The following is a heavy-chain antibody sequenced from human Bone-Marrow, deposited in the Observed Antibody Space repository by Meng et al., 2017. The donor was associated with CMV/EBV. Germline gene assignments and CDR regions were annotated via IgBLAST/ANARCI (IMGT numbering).Heavy chain of an antibody. D-gene: IGHD2-21*02. J-gene: IGHJ4*02. Sequence: FNFSSYGMIWVRQAPGKGLEWLSSITSSSAFIYYADSVKGRFTISRDNAKNSLYLQMNSLRAEDTAVYYCARDYVRTAMVTRYYFDNWGQGTLVTVSS. V-gene: IGHV3-21*01. CDR1: FNFSSYG. CDR3: ARDYVRTAMVTRYYFDN. CDR2: ITSSSAFI.